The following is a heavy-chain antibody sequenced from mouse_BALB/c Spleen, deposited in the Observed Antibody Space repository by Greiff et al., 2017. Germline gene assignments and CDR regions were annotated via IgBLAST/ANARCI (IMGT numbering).Heavy chain of an antibody. CDR3: ARYERRRAMDY. V-gene: IGHV1S137*01. CDR2: ISTYYGDA. J-gene: IGHJ4*01. D-gene: IGHD2-12*01. Sequence: QVQLQQSGAELVRPGVSVKISCTGSGFTFTGFAMHWVKQSHAKSLEWIGVISTYYGDASYNQKFKGQATMTVDKSSSTAYMELARLTSEDSAIYYCARYERRRAMDYWGQGTSVTVSS. CDR1: GFTFTGFA.